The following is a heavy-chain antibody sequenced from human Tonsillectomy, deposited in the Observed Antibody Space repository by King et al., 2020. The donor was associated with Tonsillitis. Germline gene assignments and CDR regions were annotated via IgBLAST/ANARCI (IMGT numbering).Heavy chain of an antibody. J-gene: IGHJ3*02. CDR2: ISSSSSYI. V-gene: IGHV3-21*01. CDR3: ARQYYYDSSGYLSSAFDI. Sequence: QLVQSGGGLVKPGGSLRLSCAASGFTFSSYSMNWVRQAPGKGLEWVSSISSSSSYIYYADSVKGRFTIYRDNAKNSLYLQMNSLRAEDTAVYYCARQYYYDSSGYLSSAFDIWGHGTMVTVSS. CDR1: GFTFSSYS. D-gene: IGHD3-22*01.